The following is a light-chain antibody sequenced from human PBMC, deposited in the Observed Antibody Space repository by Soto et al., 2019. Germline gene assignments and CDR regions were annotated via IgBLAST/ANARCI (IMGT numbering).Light chain of an antibody. J-gene: IGLJ1*01. V-gene: IGLV2-14*01. CDR3: SSYTSSITTYV. CDR1: SSDVGGYNY. CDR2: DVS. Sequence: QSVLTQPASVSGSPGQSITISCTGTSSDVGGYNYVSWYQQHPGKAPKLMIYDVSNRPSGVSNRFSGSKSGNTASLNISGLKADYEAAYSCSSYTSSITTYVFGTGTKVTV.